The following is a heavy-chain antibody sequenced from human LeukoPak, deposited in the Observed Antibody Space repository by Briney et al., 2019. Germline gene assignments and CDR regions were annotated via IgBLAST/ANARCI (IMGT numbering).Heavy chain of an antibody. CDR2: ISSSSSYI. Sequence: GGSLRLSCAASGFTFSSYSMNWVRQAPGKGLEWVSSISSSSSYIYYADSVKGRFTNSRDNAKNSLYLQMNSLRAEDTAVYYCARALYIGSHDSSYLNAFDMWGQGTMVTVSS. CDR3: ARALYIGSHDSSYLNAFDM. CDR1: GFTFSSYS. J-gene: IGHJ3*02. V-gene: IGHV3-21*01. D-gene: IGHD1-26*01.